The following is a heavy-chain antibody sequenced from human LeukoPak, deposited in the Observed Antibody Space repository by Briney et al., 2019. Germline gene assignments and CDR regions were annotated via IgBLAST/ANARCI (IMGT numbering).Heavy chain of an antibody. V-gene: IGHV4-59*12. CDR1: GGSISSYY. D-gene: IGHD2-2*01. Sequence: SETLSLTCTVSGGSISSYYWSWIRQPPGKGLEWIGHIYYSGSTNYNPSLKSRVTMSVDTSKNQFSLKLSSVTAADTAVYYCARDDCSSTSCYWAYNWFDPWGQGTLVTVSS. J-gene: IGHJ5*02. CDR3: ARDDCSSTSCYWAYNWFDP. CDR2: IYYSGST.